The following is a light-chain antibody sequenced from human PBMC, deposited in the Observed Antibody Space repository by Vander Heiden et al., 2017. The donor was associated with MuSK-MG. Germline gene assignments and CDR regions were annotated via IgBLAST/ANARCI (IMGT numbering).Light chain of an antibody. V-gene: IGKV1-39*01. CDR2: AAS. J-gene: IGKJ4*01. CDR3: LQSYSAPLS. Sequence: DIQMTQSPSSLSASVGETVTITCRASQRIANYLSWYQQKPGKAPELLIYAASSLQSGVPSRFSGGQSGTDFTLTISSLQPEDVATYYCLQSYSAPLSFGGGTKVEIK. CDR1: QRIANY.